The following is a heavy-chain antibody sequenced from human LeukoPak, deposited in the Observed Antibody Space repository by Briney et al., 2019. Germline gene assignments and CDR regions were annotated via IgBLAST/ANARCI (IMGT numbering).Heavy chain of an antibody. CDR2: ISGSGGST. Sequence: EPGGSLRLSCAASGFTFSSYAMSWVRPAQGQGLEWVSAISGSGGSTSYADSVKGRFTISRDNSKNKLYLQMNSLRAEDTAVYYCAKDLLIGYWGQGTLVTVSS. CDR1: GFTFSSYA. V-gene: IGHV3-23*01. CDR3: AKDLLIGY. D-gene: IGHD3-16*01. J-gene: IGHJ4*02.